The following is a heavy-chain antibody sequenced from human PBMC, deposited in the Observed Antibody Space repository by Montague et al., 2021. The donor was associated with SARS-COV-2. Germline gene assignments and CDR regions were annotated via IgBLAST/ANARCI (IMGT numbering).Heavy chain of an antibody. CDR2: DVNT. V-gene: IGHV3-23*01. CDR3: SKDRQLVGDEAFDI. J-gene: IGHJ3*02. D-gene: IGHD6-13*01. Sequence: DVNTYYADSVNGRFTISRDKSKNTLYLQMNSRRAEDTAVYYCSKDRQLVGDEAFDIWGQGKMVT.